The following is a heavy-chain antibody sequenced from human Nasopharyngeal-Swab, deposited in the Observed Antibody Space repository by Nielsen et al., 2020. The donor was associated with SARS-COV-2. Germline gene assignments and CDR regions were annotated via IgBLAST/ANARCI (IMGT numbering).Heavy chain of an antibody. CDR2: INPSGGST. CDR3: ARDPKVGAPWYYYYGMDV. Sequence: ASVKVSCKASGYTFTSYYMHWVRQAPGQGLEWMGIINPSGGSTSYAQKFQGGVTMTRDTSTSTVYMELSSLRSEDTAVYYCARDPKVGAPWYYYYGMDVWGQGTTVTVSS. J-gene: IGHJ6*02. D-gene: IGHD1-26*01. CDR1: GYTFTSYY. V-gene: IGHV1-46*01.